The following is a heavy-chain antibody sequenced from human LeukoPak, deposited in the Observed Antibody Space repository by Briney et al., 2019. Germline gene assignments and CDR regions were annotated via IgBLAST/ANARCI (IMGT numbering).Heavy chain of an antibody. J-gene: IGHJ4*02. Sequence: GRSLRLSCAASGFTFSSYGMHWVRQAPGKGLEWVAVIWYDGSNKYYADSVKGRFTISRDNSKNTLYLQMNSLRAEDTAVYYCARDPAGCALAPFDYWGQGTLVTVSS. CDR3: ARDPAGCALAPFDY. CDR1: GFTFSSYG. V-gene: IGHV3-33*01. CDR2: IWYDGSNK. D-gene: IGHD2-15*01.